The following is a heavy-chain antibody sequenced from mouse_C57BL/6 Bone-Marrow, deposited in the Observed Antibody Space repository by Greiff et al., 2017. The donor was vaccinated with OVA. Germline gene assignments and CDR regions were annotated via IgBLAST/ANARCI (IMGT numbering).Heavy chain of an antibody. Sequence: VQLQQSGAELVRPGASVKLSCTASGFNIKDDYMHWVKQRPEQGLEWIGWIDPENGDTEYASKFQGKATITADTSSNTAYLQLSSLTSEDTAVYYCTTYGYDGWFAYWGQGTLVTVSA. J-gene: IGHJ3*01. CDR3: TTYGYDGWFAY. CDR2: IDPENGDT. CDR1: GFNIKDDY. D-gene: IGHD2-2*01. V-gene: IGHV14-4*01.